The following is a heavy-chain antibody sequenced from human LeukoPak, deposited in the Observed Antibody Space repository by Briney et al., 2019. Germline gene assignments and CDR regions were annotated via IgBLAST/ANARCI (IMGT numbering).Heavy chain of an antibody. D-gene: IGHD3-16*01. CDR2: IQGKGDGEAT. V-gene: IGHV3-15*01. CDR1: GFTFSWAW. Sequence: TGGSLSLSCTTSGFTFSWAWMSWVRQAPGKGPEWVGHIQGKGDGEATDYGAAVKGRFTISRDDSKDTVYLQMNNLQVEDTAIYYCTTDHTDIGRYIGLGGTGAFWRQGTLATVSS. J-gene: IGHJ4*02. CDR3: TTDHTDIGRYIGLGGTGAF.